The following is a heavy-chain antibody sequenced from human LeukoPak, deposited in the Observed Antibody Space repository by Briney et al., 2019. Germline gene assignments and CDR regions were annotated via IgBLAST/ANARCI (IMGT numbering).Heavy chain of an antibody. Sequence: GGSLRLSCAASGFTFNSYGMHWVRQAPGKGLEWVAVISYDGSDKYYADSVMGRFTISRDNSKNTLYLQMNSLRAEDTAVYYCARDSDYGGNSDYWGQGTLVTVSS. CDR2: ISYDGSDK. CDR3: ARDSDYGGNSDY. D-gene: IGHD4-23*01. J-gene: IGHJ4*02. V-gene: IGHV3-30*03. CDR1: GFTFNSYG.